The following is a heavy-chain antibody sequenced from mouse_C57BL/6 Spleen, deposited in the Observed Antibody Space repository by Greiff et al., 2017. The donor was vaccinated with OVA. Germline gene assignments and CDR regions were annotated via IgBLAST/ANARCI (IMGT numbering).Heavy chain of an antibody. CDR1: GYAFSSSW. V-gene: IGHV1-82*01. CDR2: IYPGDGDT. Sequence: VQGVESGPELVKPGASVKISCKASGYAFSSSWMNWVKQRPGKGLEWIGRIYPGDGDTNYNGKFKGKATLTADKSSSTAYMQLSSLTSEDSAVYFCASLYYGNFDYWGQGTTLTVSS. J-gene: IGHJ2*01. D-gene: IGHD2-1*01. CDR3: ASLYYGNFDY.